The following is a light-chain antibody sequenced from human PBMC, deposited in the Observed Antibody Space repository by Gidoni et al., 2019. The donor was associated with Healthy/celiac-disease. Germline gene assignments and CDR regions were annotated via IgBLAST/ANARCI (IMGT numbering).Light chain of an antibody. CDR2: GNS. Sequence: QSVLTQPPSVSGAPGQRVTISCTGSSSNIGAGYDVHWYQQLPGTAPKLLIYGNSNRPSGVPDRFSGSKPGTSASLAITGLQAEDEADYYCQSYDSSLSHVVFGGGTKLT. V-gene: IGLV1-40*01. J-gene: IGLJ2*01. CDR1: SSNIGAGYD. CDR3: QSYDSSLSHVV.